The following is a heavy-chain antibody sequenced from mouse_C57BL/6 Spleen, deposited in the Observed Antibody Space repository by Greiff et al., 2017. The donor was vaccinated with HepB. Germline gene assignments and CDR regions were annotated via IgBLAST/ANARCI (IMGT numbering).Heavy chain of an antibody. CDR3: AKGTGTNAMDY. V-gene: IGHV1-52*01. J-gene: IGHJ4*01. CDR1: GYTFTSYW. D-gene: IGHD4-1*01. CDR2: IDPSDSET. Sequence: VQLQESGAELVRPGSSVKLSCKASGYTFTSYWMHWVKQRPIQGLEWIGNIDPSDSETHYNQKFKDKATLTVDKSSSTAYMQLSSLTSEDSAVYYCAKGTGTNAMDYWGQGTSVTVSS.